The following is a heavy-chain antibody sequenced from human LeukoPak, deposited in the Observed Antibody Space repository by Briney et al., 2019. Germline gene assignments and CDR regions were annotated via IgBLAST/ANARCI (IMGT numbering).Heavy chain of an antibody. CDR1: GFTFSSYA. J-gene: IGHJ4*02. D-gene: IGHD6-13*01. Sequence: GGSLRLSCAASGFTFSSYAMSWVRQAPGKGLEWVSTIIGSGGDTYYADSVTGRFTISRDTSKNTLYLQMKSLRAEDTAVYYCAKAWAAAGTFASWGQGTLVTVSS. V-gene: IGHV3-23*01. CDR2: IIGSGGDT. CDR3: AKAWAAAGTFAS.